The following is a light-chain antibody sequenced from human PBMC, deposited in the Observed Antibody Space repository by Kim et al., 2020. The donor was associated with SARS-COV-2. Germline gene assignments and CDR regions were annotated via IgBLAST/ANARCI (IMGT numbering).Light chain of an antibody. CDR3: SSYTGSSTAYV. CDR1: SSDVGTYNY. V-gene: IGLV2-14*03. CDR2: DVS. Sequence: QLVLTQPASVSGSPGQSITISCTGTSSDVGTYNYVSWYQQHPDKAPKLMIFDVSNRPAGVSNRFSGSKSGNTASLTISGLQAEDEADYYCSSYTGSSTAYVFGTGTKVTVL. J-gene: IGLJ1*01.